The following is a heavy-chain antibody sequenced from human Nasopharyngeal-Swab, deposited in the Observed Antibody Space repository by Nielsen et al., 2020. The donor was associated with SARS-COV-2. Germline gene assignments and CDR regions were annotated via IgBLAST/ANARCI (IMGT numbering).Heavy chain of an antibody. Sequence: SETLSLTCTVSGGSVSSGSYYWSWIRQPPGKGLEWIGYIYYSGSTNYNPSVKSRVTISVDMSKNQFSLKLSSVTAADTAVYYCARVSWDGYYYYYGLDVWGQGTTVTVSS. D-gene: IGHD5-24*01. V-gene: IGHV4-61*01. J-gene: IGHJ6*02. CDR3: ARVSWDGYYYYYGLDV. CDR1: GGSVSSGSYY. CDR2: IYYSGST.